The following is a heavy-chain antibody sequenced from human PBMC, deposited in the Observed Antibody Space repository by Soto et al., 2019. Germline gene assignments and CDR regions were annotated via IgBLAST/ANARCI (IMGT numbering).Heavy chain of an antibody. D-gene: IGHD3-22*01. CDR3: ARVDSSGYYFDY. Sequence: QVQLVESGGGLVQPGGSLRLSRAASGFTFSDYYMSWIRQAPGTGLEWVSYISSSSSYTNYADYVKGRFTISRDNAKNSLYLQMNSLRAEDTAVYYCARVDSSGYYFDYWGQGTLVTVSS. V-gene: IGHV3-11*06. CDR1: GFTFSDYY. J-gene: IGHJ4*02. CDR2: ISSSSSYT.